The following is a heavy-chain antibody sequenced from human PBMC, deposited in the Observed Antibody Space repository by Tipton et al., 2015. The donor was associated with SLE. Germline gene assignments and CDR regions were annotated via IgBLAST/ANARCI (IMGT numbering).Heavy chain of an antibody. Sequence: LSCSVSYGSINTFYWSWIRKPPGKSLEWIGHVHYSGTTNYNPSVRSRVTISVDASKNQVSLKLTSVTAADTAIYYCARDLGTRYGMDVWGQGTTVTVSS. D-gene: IGHD3-9*01. V-gene: IGHV4-59*01. CDR1: YGSINTFY. CDR2: VHYSGTT. J-gene: IGHJ6*02. CDR3: ARDLGTRYGMDV.